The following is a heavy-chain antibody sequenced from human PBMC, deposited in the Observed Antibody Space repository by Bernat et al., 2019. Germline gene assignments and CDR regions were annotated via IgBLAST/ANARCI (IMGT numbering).Heavy chain of an antibody. CDR1: GFTFSSYW. V-gene: IGHV3-7*01. CDR3: ARVGVQLWLNDAFDI. CDR2: IKQDGSEK. D-gene: IGHD5-18*01. Sequence: EVQLVESGGGLVQPGGSLRLSCAASGFTFSSYWMSWVRQAPGKGLEWVANIKQDGSEKYYVDSVKGRFTISRDNAKNSLYLQMNSLRAEDTAVYYCARVGVQLWLNDAFDIWGQGTMVTVSS. J-gene: IGHJ3*02.